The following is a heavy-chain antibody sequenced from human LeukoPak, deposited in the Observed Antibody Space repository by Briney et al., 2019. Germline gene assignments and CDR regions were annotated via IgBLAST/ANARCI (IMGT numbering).Heavy chain of an antibody. Sequence: GGSLRLSCAASGLTVSSNYMSWVRQAPGKGLEWVSVMYIGGSTDYADSVKGGFTISRDNSKNTLYLQMNSLIAEDTAVYYCARGAIVGGFDYWGQGTLVTVSS. CDR3: ARGAIVGGFDY. CDR2: MYIGGST. CDR1: GLTVSSNY. V-gene: IGHV3-53*01. D-gene: IGHD3-16*01. J-gene: IGHJ4*02.